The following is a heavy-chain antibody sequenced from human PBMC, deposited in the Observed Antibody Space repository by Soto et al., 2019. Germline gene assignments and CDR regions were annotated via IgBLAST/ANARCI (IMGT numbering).Heavy chain of an antibody. CDR2: INPNSGGT. D-gene: IGHD2-2*01. Sequence: ASVKVSCKASGYTFTGYYMHWVRQAPGQGLEWMGWINPNSGGTNYAQKFQGRITMTRDTSISTAYMELSRLRSDDTAVYYCAREGTYCSSTSCYENWFDPWGQGTLVTVPS. V-gene: IGHV1-2*02. CDR3: AREGTYCSSTSCYENWFDP. J-gene: IGHJ5*02. CDR1: GYTFTGYY.